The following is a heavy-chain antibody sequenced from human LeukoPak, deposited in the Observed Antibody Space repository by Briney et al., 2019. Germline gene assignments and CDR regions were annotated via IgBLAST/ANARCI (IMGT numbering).Heavy chain of an antibody. CDR2: IYSGGST. J-gene: IGHJ3*02. V-gene: IGHV3-53*01. CDR3: ARENTMIDAFDI. D-gene: IGHD3-22*01. Sequence: PGGSLRLSCAASGFTVSSNYMSWVRQVPGKGLEWVSVIYSGGSTYYADSVQGRFTISRDNAKNTLYLQMTSLRAEDTAVYHCARENTMIDAFDIWGQGTMVSVSS. CDR1: GFTVSSNY.